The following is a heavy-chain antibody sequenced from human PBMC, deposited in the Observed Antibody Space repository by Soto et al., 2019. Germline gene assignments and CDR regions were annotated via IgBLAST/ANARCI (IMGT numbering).Heavy chain of an antibody. V-gene: IGHV6-1*01. CDR2: TYYRSKWYN. J-gene: IGHJ4*02. Sequence: SQTLSLTCAISGDSVSGNSVSWNWIRQSASRGLEWLGRTYYRSKWYNDYAVPVKSRITINPDTSKNQFSLQLNSVTPDDTAVYYCARRIALTGTNSFDHWGQGTQVTVSS. D-gene: IGHD6-19*01. CDR3: ARRIALTGTNSFDH. CDR1: GDSVSGNSVS.